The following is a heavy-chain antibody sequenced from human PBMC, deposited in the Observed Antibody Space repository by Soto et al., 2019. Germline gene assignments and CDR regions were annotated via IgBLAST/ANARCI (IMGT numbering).Heavy chain of an antibody. J-gene: IGHJ6*02. V-gene: IGHV1-3*01. CDR2: INVGNGNT. Sequence: ASVKVSCKASGYTFINYAMHWVRQAPGQRPEWMGWINVGNGNTKYSQNFQGRVTITRDTSAGTAYMELNSLRSEDTAVYYCARPEGSSAWSHFRVYYYGIDVWGQGNSVTVSS. CDR3: ARPEGSSAWSHFRVYYYGIDV. D-gene: IGHD6-13*01. CDR1: GYTFINYA.